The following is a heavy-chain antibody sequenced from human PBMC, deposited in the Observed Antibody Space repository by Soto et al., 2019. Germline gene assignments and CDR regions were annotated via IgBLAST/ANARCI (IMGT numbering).Heavy chain of an antibody. J-gene: IGHJ3*01. D-gene: IGHD2-2*01. CDR1: GFNFNTYT. V-gene: IGHV3-21*02. CDR2: IASSGPYT. CDR3: AREEVPPAFDV. Sequence: EVQLVESGGGLVKPGGSLRLSCAASGFNFNTYTMNWVRQAPGKGLEWVSSIASSGPYTYYADSVKGRFTISRDIGKNSLFLQMNSLRAEDTAVYYCAREEVPPAFDVWGRGTMVSVSS.